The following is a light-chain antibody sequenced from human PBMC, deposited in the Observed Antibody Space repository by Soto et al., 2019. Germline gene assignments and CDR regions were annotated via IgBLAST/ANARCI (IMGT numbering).Light chain of an antibody. Sequence: QPVLTQPASVSGSPGQSITISCTGTSSDVGGYDYVSWYQQHPGKAPKLMIYEVSNRPSGVSNRFSGSKSGNSASLTISGLQAEDEADYYCGGWDDSLSGPVFGGGTKLTVL. J-gene: IGLJ2*01. CDR3: GGWDDSLSGPV. V-gene: IGLV2-14*01. CDR2: EVS. CDR1: SSDVGGYDY.